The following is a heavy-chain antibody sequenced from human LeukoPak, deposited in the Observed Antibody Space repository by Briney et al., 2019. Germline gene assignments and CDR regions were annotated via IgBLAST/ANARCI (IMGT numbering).Heavy chain of an antibody. J-gene: IGHJ6*02. V-gene: IGHV3-30-3*01. Sequence: GGSLRLSCAASGFTFSTYAMSWVRQAPGKGLEWVAVISYDGSNKYYADSVKGRFTISRDNSKNTLYLQMNSLRAEDTAVYYCARDYLYYYYGMDVWGQGATVTVS. CDR1: GFTFSTYA. CDR3: ARDYLYYYYGMDV. CDR2: ISYDGSNK.